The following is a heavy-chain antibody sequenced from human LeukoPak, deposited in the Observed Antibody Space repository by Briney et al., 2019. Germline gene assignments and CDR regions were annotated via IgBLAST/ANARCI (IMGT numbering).Heavy chain of an antibody. CDR3: ARGMFDNSGHYYYFYYALDV. Sequence: ASVKVSCKASGYTFTSYHIDWVRQAPGQGPEWMGWMNAKSGHTGYAQNLEGRVTMTRDTSTNTAYMELRGLRSEDTAVYFCARGMFDNSGHYYYFYYALDVWGPGTTVTVSS. V-gene: IGHV1-8*01. J-gene: IGHJ6*02. CDR2: MNAKSGHT. CDR1: GYTFTSYH. D-gene: IGHD3-22*01.